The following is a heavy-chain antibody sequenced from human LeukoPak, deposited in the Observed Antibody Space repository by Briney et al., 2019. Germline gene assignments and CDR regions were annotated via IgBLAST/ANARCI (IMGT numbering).Heavy chain of an antibody. J-gene: IGHJ5*02. D-gene: IGHD3-10*01. CDR3: ARARITLVRGSKYTWFDP. V-gene: IGHV4-34*01. CDR2: INHSGST. Sequence: SETLSLTCTVSGGSISSYYWSWIRQPPEKGLEWIGEINHSGSTNYNPSLKSRVTISVDTSKNQFSLKLSSVTAADTAVYYCARARITLVRGSKYTWFDPWGQGTLVTVSS. CDR1: GGSISSYY.